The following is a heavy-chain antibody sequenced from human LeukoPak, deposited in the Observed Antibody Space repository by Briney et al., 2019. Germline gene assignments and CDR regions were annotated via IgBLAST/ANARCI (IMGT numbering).Heavy chain of an antibody. CDR3: AKDWGPRRDGYNDGMDV. CDR1: GFTFDDYA. CDR2: ISWNSGSI. V-gene: IGHV3-9*01. J-gene: IGHJ6*02. Sequence: GGSLRLSCAASGFTFDDYAMHWVRHAPGKGLEWVSGISWNSGSIGYADSVKGRFTISRDNAKNSLYLQMNSLGAEDTALYYCAKDWGPRRDGYNDGMDVWGQGTTVTVSS. D-gene: IGHD5-24*01.